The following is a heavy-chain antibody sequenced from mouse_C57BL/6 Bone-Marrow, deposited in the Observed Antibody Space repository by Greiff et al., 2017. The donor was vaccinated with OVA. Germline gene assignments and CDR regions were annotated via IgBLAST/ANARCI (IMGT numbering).Heavy chain of an antibody. CDR2: IDPSDSYT. CDR1: GYTFTSFW. CDR3: ARDLTTGFAY. D-gene: IGHD1-1*01. Sequence: LQQPGAELVMPGASVKLSCKASGYTFTSFWMHWVKQRPGQGLEWIGEIDPSDSYTNYNQKFKGKSTLTVDKSSSTAYMQLSSLTSEDSAVYYCARDLTTGFAYWGQGTLVTVSA. V-gene: IGHV1-69*01. J-gene: IGHJ3*01.